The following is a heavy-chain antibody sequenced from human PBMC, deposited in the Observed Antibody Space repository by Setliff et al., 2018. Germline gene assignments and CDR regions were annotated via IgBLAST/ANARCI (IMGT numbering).Heavy chain of an antibody. J-gene: IGHJ3*02. CDR3: ARPHHDPTYSLPGHGFNI. D-gene: IGHD2-21*01. Sequence: SETLSLTCIVSGGSISNYYWSWIRQPPGKGLEWIGYISDSGYTNYNPALKSRVTMSVDTSKNEVSLKLSSVTAADTAVYYCARPHHDPTYSLPGHGFNIWGPGTMVTVSS. V-gene: IGHV4-59*01. CDR2: ISDSGYT. CDR1: GGSISNYY.